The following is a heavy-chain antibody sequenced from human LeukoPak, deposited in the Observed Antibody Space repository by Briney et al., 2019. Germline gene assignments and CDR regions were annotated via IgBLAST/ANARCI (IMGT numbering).Heavy chain of an antibody. D-gene: IGHD6-13*01. CDR1: GGTFSSYA. V-gene: IGHV1-69*13. Sequence: GASVKVSCKASGGTFSSYAISSVRQAPGQGLEWMGGIIPIFGTANYAQKFQGRVTITADESTSTAYMELSSLRSEDTAVYYCASTTQLGDGYFDYWGQGTLVTVSS. CDR2: IIPIFGTA. CDR3: ASTTQLGDGYFDY. J-gene: IGHJ4*02.